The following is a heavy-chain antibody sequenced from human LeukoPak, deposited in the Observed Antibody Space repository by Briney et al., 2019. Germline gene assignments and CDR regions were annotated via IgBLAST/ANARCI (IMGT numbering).Heavy chain of an antibody. CDR3: ARERLSPGKGFDY. CDR2: VNPNSGGT. J-gene: IGHJ4*02. V-gene: IGHV1-2*02. D-gene: IGHD4-23*01. Sequence: ASVKVSCKASGYTFTDYYIHWVQQAPGQGLEWMGWVNPNSGGTSYAQKFQGRVTMTRDTSINTVFMELSSLRSNDTAIYYCARERLSPGKGFDYWGQGTLVTVSS. CDR1: GYTFTDYY.